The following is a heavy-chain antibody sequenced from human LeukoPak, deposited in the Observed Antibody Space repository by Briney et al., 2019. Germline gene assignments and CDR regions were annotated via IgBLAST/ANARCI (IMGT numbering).Heavy chain of an antibody. D-gene: IGHD2-2*01. CDR1: GYTFATYG. CDR2: ISGYNVNT. Sequence: ASVKVSCKASGYTFATYGITWVRQAPGQGLEWLGWISGYNVNTNYAQKFQGRVTMSTDTSTSTAYMELRSLRSDDTAVYYCARGSAGYCSSTSCYVKWFDPWGQGTLVTVSS. CDR3: ARGSAGYCSSTSCYVKWFDP. V-gene: IGHV1-18*01. J-gene: IGHJ5*02.